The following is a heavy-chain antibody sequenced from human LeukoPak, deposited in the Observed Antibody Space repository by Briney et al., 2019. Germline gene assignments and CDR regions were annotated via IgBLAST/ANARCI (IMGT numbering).Heavy chain of an antibody. V-gene: IGHV1-2*02. J-gene: IGHJ6*03. D-gene: IGHD4-17*01. CDR1: GYTFTAHY. CDR2: INHNSGGT. Sequence: ASVKVSCKASGYTFTAHYLHWVRQAPGQGLEWMAWINHNSGGTKYAEKFQGRVTVTRDTSTSTAYMELSRLGSDDTAVYYCARGTDYGDYGGTWFYYYYMDVWGEGTTVTVSS. CDR3: ARGTDYGDYGGTWFYYYYMDV.